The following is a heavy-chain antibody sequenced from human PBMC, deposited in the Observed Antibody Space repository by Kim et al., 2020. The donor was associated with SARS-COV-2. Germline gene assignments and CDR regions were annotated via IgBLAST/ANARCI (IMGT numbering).Heavy chain of an antibody. Sequence: NTRYSQESQGRVSITRDTSATTAYLELGGLISEDTAVYYCAREAVAGSFDYWGQGTLVTVSS. V-gene: IGHV1-3*01. J-gene: IGHJ4*02. D-gene: IGHD6-19*01. CDR2: NT. CDR3: AREAVAGSFDY.